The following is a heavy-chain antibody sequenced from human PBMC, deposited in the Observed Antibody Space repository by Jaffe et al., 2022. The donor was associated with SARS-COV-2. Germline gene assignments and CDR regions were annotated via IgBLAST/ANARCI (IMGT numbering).Heavy chain of an antibody. V-gene: IGHV1-2*02. CDR3: ARACSIWFGELCRQNWFDP. J-gene: IGHJ5*02. D-gene: IGHD3-10*01. CDR1: GYTFTGYY. CDR2: INPNSGGT. Sequence: QVQLVQSGAEVKKPGASVKVSCKASGYTFTGYYMHWVRQAPGQGLEWMGWINPNSGGTNYAQKFQGRVTMTRDTSISTAYMELSRLRSDDTAVYYCARACSIWFGELCRQNWFDPWGQGTLVTVSS.